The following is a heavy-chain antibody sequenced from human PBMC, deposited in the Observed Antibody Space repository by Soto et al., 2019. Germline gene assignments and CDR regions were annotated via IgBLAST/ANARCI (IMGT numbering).Heavy chain of an antibody. CDR3: ARGDSYGYYYYYGMDV. D-gene: IGHD5-18*01. Sequence: SETLSLTCTVSGGSISSYYWSWIRQPPGKGLEWIGYIYYSGSTNYNPSLKSRVTISVDTSKNQFSLKLSSVTAADTAVYYCARGDSYGYYYYYGMDVWGQGTTVTVSS. V-gene: IGHV4-59*01. J-gene: IGHJ6*02. CDR1: GGSISSYY. CDR2: IYYSGST.